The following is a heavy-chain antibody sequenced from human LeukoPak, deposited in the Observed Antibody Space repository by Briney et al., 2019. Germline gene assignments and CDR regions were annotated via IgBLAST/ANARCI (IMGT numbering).Heavy chain of an antibody. V-gene: IGHV3-64D*06. CDR3: VKGETYYYGSGSYFDLLPRAYYFDY. CDR2: ISSNGGST. D-gene: IGHD3-10*01. CDR1: GFTFSSYA. J-gene: IGHJ4*02. Sequence: AGGSLRLSCSASGFTFSSYAMHWVRQAPGKGLEYVSAISSNGGSTYYADSVKGRFTISRDNSKNTLYLQMSSLRAEDTAVYYCVKGETYYYGSGSYFDLLPRAYYFDYWGQGTLVTVSS.